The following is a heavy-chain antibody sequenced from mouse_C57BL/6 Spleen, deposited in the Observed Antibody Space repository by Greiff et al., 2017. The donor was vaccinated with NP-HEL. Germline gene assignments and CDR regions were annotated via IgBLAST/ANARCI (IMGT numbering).Heavy chain of an antibody. V-gene: IGHV5-17*01. Sequence: EVQRVESGGGLAKPGGSLKLSCAASGFTFSDYGMHWVRQAPEKGLEWVAYISSGSGTIDYADTVKGRFTISRDNAKNTLFLQMTSLRSEDTAMYYCARGRYEGYYAMDYWGQGTSVTVSS. CDR3: ARGRYEGYYAMDY. D-gene: IGHD2-3*01. CDR1: GFTFSDYG. CDR2: ISSGSGTI. J-gene: IGHJ4*01.